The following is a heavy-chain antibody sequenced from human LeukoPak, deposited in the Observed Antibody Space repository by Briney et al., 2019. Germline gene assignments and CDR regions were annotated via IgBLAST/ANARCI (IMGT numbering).Heavy chain of an antibody. V-gene: IGHV4-59*01. Sequence: SETLSLTCTVSGGSISSYYWSWIRQPPGKGLEWLGYIYYRGGTNYSPSLKSRVSISVDTSKNQFSLKLTSVTAADTAVYFCARDRCSGGTCSDAYDVWGQGTKVTVSS. CDR1: GGSISSYY. CDR3: ARDRCSGGTCSDAYDV. CDR2: IYYRGGT. J-gene: IGHJ3*01. D-gene: IGHD2-15*01.